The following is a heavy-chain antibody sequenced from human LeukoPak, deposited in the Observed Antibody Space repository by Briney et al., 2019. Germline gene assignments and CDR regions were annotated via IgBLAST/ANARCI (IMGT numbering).Heavy chain of an antibody. D-gene: IGHD3-3*01. V-gene: IGHV3-74*01. CDR3: AREGNDFWSALDY. CDR1: GFTFSSYW. CDR2: INSDGSST. Sequence: GGSLRLSYAASGFTFSSYWMHWVRQAPGKGLVWVSRINSDGSSTSYADSVKGRFTISRDNAKNTLYLQMNSLRAEDTAVYYCAREGNDFWSALDYWGQGTLVTVSS. J-gene: IGHJ4*02.